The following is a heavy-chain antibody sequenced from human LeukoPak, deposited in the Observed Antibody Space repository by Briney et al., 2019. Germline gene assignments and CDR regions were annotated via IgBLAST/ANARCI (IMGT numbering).Heavy chain of an antibody. J-gene: IGHJ4*02. CDR3: AKSYYGSGTYYNVFDY. Sequence: GGSLRLSCAASGFTFRSYWMHWVRQARGKGLEGGSFISGSGGTTYYADPVKGRFTISRDNSKNTLYLQMNSLRAEDTAVYYCAKSYYGSGTYYNVFDYWGQGTLVTVSS. D-gene: IGHD3-10*01. V-gene: IGHV3-23*01. CDR1: GFTFRSYW. CDR2: ISGSGGTT.